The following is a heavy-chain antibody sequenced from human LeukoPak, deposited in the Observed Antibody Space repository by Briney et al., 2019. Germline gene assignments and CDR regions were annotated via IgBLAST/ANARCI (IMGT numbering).Heavy chain of an antibody. J-gene: IGHJ4*02. CDR3: ASNYASRGYDSSGYYSFDY. V-gene: IGHV1-69*02. CDR2: IIPILGIA. Sequence: GASVKVSCKASGYTFTSYTISWVRQAPGQGLEWMGRIIPILGIANYAQKFQGRVTITADKSTSTAYMELSSLRSEDTAVYYCASNYASRGYDSSGYYSFDYWGQGTLVTVSS. D-gene: IGHD3-22*01. CDR1: GYTFTSYT.